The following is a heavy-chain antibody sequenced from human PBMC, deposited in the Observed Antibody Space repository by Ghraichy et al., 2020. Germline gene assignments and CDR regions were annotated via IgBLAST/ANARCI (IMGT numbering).Heavy chain of an antibody. D-gene: IGHD3-22*01. Sequence: GGSLRLSCAASGFTFSSYAMSWVRQAPGKGLEWVSAISGSGGSTYYADSVKGRFTISRDNSKNTLYLQMNSLRAEDTAVYYCAKEEYYYDSSGYLGDPWGQGTLVTVSS. V-gene: IGHV3-23*01. J-gene: IGHJ5*02. CDR1: GFTFSSYA. CDR2: ISGSGGST. CDR3: AKEEYYYDSSGYLGDP.